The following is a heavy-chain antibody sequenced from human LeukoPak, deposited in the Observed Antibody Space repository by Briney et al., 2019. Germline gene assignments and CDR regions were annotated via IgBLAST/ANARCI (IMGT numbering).Heavy chain of an antibody. CDR2: ISAYNGNT. J-gene: IGHJ4*02. V-gene: IGHV1-18*01. CDR3: ARQGYGGHSQGAADY. Sequence: ASVRVSCKASGYTFTSYGFSWVRQAPGQGLELMGWISAYNGNTNYIRKFQGRVTMTTDTSTSTAYMELRSLRSDDTAVYYCARQGYGGHSQGAADYWGQGTLVTVSS. CDR1: GYTFTSYG. D-gene: IGHD4-23*01.